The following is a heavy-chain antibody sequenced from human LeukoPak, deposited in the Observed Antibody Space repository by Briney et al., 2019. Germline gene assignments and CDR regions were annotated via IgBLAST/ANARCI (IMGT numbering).Heavy chain of an antibody. J-gene: IGHJ4*02. Sequence: SETLSLTCTVSGGSINSGNYYWAWIRQPPGNGLEWIGSIFYSGTTYHNPSLKSRVTISIDTSKNQFSLKLTSVTAADTAVYYCARGVLLYFDDWGQGTLVTVSS. CDR1: GGSINSGNYY. V-gene: IGHV4-39*07. D-gene: IGHD1-26*01. CDR3: ARGVLLYFDD. CDR2: IFYSGTT.